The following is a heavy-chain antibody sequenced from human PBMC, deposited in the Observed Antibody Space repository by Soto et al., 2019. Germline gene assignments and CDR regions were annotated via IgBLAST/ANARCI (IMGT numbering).Heavy chain of an antibody. CDR1: GYTFTSYG. CDR3: ARDAYYDILTGYHDY. Sequence: ASVKVSCKASGYTFTSYGISWVRQAPGQGLEWMGWISAYNGNTNYAQKLQGRVTMTTDTSTSTAYMELRSLRSDDTAVYYCARDAYYDILTGYHDYWGQGTLVTVSS. D-gene: IGHD3-9*01. J-gene: IGHJ4*02. V-gene: IGHV1-18*01. CDR2: ISAYNGNT.